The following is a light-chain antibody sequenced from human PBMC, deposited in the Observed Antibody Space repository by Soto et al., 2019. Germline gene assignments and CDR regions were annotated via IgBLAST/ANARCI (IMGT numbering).Light chain of an antibody. V-gene: IGLV1-40*01. Sequence: QSVLTQPHSVSGAPGQRVTISCTGSSSNIGAGYDVNWYQQLPGTAPKVLIYGNSNRPSGVPDRFSGSKSGASASLAITGLQAEDEADYYCQSYDSSLSTSVFGGGTKVTVL. CDR2: GNS. J-gene: IGLJ2*01. CDR3: QSYDSSLSTSV. CDR1: SSNIGAGYD.